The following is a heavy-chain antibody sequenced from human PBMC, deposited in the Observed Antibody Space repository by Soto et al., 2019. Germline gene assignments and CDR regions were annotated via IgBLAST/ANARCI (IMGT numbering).Heavy chain of an antibody. J-gene: IGHJ4*02. CDR1: GGSISSSSYY. V-gene: IGHV4-39*01. D-gene: IGHD2-15*01. Sequence: SETLSLTCTVSGGSISSSSYYWGWIRQPPGKGLEWIGSIYYSGSTYYNPSLKSRVTISVDTSKNQFSLKLSSVTAADTAVYYCARRGTDCSGGSCYPYFDYWGQGTLVTVSA. CDR2: IYYSGST. CDR3: ARRGTDCSGGSCYPYFDY.